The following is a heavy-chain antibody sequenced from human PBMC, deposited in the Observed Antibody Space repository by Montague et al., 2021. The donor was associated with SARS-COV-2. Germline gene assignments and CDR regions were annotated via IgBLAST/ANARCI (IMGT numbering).Heavy chain of an antibody. D-gene: IGHD2-2*01. V-gene: IGHV4-31*03. CDR3: AREKRHYCSSTSCYDNYYYYYGMDV. Sequence: TLSLTCTVSGGSISSGGYYWSWIRQHPGKGLEWIGYIYYSGSTYYNPSLKSRVTISVDTSKNQFSLKLSSVTAADTAVYYCAREKRHYCSSTSCYDNYYYYYGMDVWAKGPRSPSP. CDR1: GGSISSGGYY. CDR2: IYYSGST. J-gene: IGHJ6*02.